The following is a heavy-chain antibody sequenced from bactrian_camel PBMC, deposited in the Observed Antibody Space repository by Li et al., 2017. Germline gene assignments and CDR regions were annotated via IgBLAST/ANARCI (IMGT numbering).Heavy chain of an antibody. V-gene: IGHV3S9*01. CDR3: AARGVFPGRAHPQALVCRSVYDYNY. Sequence: VQLVESGGGLVQPGGSLRLSCAASGFTVDDADMAWYRQVPGRECELVSDIYRDGSTEYADSVKGRFTISQDRDENTLILQMNSLKPDDTAVYYCAARGVFPGRAHPQALVCRSVYDYNYWGQGTQVTVS. CDR1: GFTVDDAD. CDR2: IYRDGST. D-gene: IGHD3*01. J-gene: IGHJ4*01.